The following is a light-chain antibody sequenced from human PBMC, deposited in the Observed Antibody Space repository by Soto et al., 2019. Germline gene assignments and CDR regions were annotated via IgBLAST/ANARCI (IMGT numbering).Light chain of an antibody. J-gene: IGLJ2*01. CDR1: SSDVGGYNY. V-gene: IGLV2-14*01. CDR2: DVS. CDR3: SSFTGRSTPV. Sequence: QSALTQPASVSGSPGQSITISCTATSSDVGGYNYVSWYQQYPGNAPELMIYDVSNRPSGVSNRFSGSKSGNTASLTISGLQAEDEADYYCSSFTGRSTPVFGGGTKLTVL.